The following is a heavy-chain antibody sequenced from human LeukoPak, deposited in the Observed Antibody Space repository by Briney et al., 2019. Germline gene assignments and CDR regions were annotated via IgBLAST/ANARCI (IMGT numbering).Heavy chain of an antibody. V-gene: IGHV1-2*02. J-gene: IGHJ4*02. CDR1: GYTFTGYY. Sequence: GASVKVSCKASGYTFTGYYMHWVRQAPGQGLEWMGWINANSGYTEYAQRFQGRVTMTRDTSISTAYMELSRLTSDDSAVYFCARDGGRGYSGYDVGLVVDYWGQGTLVTVSS. D-gene: IGHD5-12*01. CDR3: ARDGGRGYSGYDVGLVVDY. CDR2: INANSGYT.